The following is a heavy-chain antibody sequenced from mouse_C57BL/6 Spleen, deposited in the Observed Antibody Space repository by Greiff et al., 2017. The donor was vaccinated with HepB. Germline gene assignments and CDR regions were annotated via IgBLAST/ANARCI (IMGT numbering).Heavy chain of an antibody. D-gene: IGHD1-1*01. J-gene: IGHJ3*01. CDR2: ISDGGSYT. Sequence: DVKLVESGGGLVKPGGSLKLSCAASGFTFSSYAMSWVRQTPEKRLEWVATISDGGSYTYYPDNVKGRFTISRDNAKNNLYLQMSHLKSEDTAMYYCARAPITTVVGPFAYWGQGTLVTVSA. CDR3: ARAPITTVVGPFAY. V-gene: IGHV5-4*03. CDR1: GFTFSSYA.